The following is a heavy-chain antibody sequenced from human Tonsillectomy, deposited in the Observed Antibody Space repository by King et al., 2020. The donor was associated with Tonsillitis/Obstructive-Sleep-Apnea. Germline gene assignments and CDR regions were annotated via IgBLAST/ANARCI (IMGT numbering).Heavy chain of an antibody. V-gene: IGHV3-33*01. CDR1: GFMFSSYG. CDR2: IWYDGSNK. CDR3: ARDLGYCSSTRCWWGGMDV. J-gene: IGHJ6*02. Sequence: VQLVESGGGVVQPGRSLRFSCAASGFMFSSYGLHWVRQAPGKGLEWVALIWYDGSNKYYADSVKGRFTISRDNSKNTLYLQISSLRADDTAVYYCARDLGYCSSTRCWWGGMDVWGQGTTVTVSS. D-gene: IGHD2-2*01.